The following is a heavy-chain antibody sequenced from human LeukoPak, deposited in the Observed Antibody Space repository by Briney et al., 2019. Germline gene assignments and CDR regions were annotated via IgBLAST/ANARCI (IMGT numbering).Heavy chain of an antibody. Sequence: GSLRLSCAASGFTFDDYGMSWVRQAPGKGLEWVSGINWNGGSTGYADSVKGRFTISRDNAKNSLYLQMNSLRAEDTALYYCARDWNYYDSSGGDYWGQGTLVTVSS. J-gene: IGHJ4*02. V-gene: IGHV3-20*04. CDR2: INWNGGST. CDR3: ARDWNYYDSSGGDY. D-gene: IGHD3-22*01. CDR1: GFTFDDYG.